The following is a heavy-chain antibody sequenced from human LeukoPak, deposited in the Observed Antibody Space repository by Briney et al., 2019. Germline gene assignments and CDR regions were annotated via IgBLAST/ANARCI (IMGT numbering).Heavy chain of an antibody. CDR2: IIPIFGTA. CDR1: GGTFSSYA. D-gene: IGHD5-18*01. J-gene: IGHJ4*02. Sequence: SVKVSCKASGGTFSSYAISWVRQAPGQGLEWMGGIIPIFGTANYAQKFQGRVTITAGESTSTAYMELSSLRSEDTAVYYCARGGYSYGYQADYWGQGTLVTVSS. CDR3: ARGGYSYGYQADY. V-gene: IGHV1-69*13.